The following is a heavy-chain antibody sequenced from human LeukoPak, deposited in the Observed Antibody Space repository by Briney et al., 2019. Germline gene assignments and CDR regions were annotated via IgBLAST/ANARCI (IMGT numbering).Heavy chain of an antibody. CDR3: ARTDSGIVGATGDC. Sequence: GGSLRLSCAASGFTFSSYSMNWVRQAPGKGLEWVSSISSSSSYIYYADSVKGRFTISRDNAKNSLYLQMNSLRAEDTAVYYCARTDSGIVGATGDCWGQGTLVTVSS. CDR1: GFTFSSYS. D-gene: IGHD1-26*01. J-gene: IGHJ4*02. V-gene: IGHV3-21*01. CDR2: ISSSSSYI.